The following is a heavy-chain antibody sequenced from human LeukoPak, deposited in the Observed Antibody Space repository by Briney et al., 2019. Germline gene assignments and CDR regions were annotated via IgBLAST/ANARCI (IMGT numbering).Heavy chain of an antibody. J-gene: IGHJ4*02. Sequence: EASVKVSCKASGYTFTSYGISWVRQAPGQGLEWMGWISAYNGNTNYAQKLQGRVTMTTDTSTSTAYMELRSLRSDDTAVCYCATSRDYYDSSGYYDYWGQGTLVTVSS. CDR2: ISAYNGNT. CDR1: GYTFTSYG. V-gene: IGHV1-18*01. D-gene: IGHD3-22*01. CDR3: ATSRDYYDSSGYYDY.